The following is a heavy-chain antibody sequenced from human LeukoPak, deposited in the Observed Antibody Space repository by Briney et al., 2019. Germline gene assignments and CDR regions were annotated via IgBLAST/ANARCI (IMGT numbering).Heavy chain of an antibody. D-gene: IGHD6-13*01. CDR1: GYSFAGYG. V-gene: IGHV1-18*01. J-gene: IGHJ4*02. CDR2: ISTYSGNT. Sequence: ASVKVSCKASGYSFAGYGISWVLQAPGQGLEWIGWISTYSGNTNYAHNLQGRITVTTETSTSTAYMELRSLRSDDTAVYYCARVGAAPGHFDYWGQGTQLTVSS. CDR3: ARVGAAPGHFDY.